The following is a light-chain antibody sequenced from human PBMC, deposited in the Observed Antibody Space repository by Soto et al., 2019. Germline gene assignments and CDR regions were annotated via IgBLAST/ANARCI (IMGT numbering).Light chain of an antibody. V-gene: IGKV3-20*01. Sequence: EIVLTQSPGTLSLSPGERATLSCRASQSVSSTYLAWYQQKPDQAPRLLIFGASSRATGIPDRFIGSGSGTDFTLTISRLGPEDFAVYYCQQYGSSPPITFGQGTRLEIK. CDR3: QQYGSSPPIT. CDR1: QSVSSTY. CDR2: GAS. J-gene: IGKJ5*01.